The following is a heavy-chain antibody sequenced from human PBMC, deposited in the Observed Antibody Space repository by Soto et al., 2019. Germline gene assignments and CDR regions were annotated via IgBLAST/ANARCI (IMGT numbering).Heavy chain of an antibody. CDR2: INHSGST. CDR1: GGSISSSNW. V-gene: IGHV4-4*02. Sequence: QVQLQESGPGLVKPSGTLSLTCAVSGGSISSSNWWIWVRQPPGKGLGWIGEINHSGSTNYNPSLQSRVTISVDKSKNQFSLKLTSVSAADTAVYYCARSGGYSYGDYWGQGTLVTVSS. CDR3: ARSGGYSYGDY. J-gene: IGHJ4*02. D-gene: IGHD5-18*01.